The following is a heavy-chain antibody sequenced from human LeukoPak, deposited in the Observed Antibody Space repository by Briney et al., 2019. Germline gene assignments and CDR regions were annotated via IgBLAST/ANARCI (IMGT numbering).Heavy chain of an antibody. D-gene: IGHD3-22*01. V-gene: IGHV1-69*04. CDR3: ARRIDYDSSGADAFDI. Sequence: ASVKVSCKASGGTFSSYVISWVRQAPGQGLEWMGRIIPILGIANYAQKFQGRVTITADKSTSTAYMELSSLRSEDTAVYYCARRIDYDSSGADAFDIWGQGTMVTVSS. CDR2: IIPILGIA. J-gene: IGHJ3*02. CDR1: GGTFSSYV.